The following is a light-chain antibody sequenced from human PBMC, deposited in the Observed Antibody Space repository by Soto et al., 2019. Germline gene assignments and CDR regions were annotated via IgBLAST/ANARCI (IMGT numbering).Light chain of an antibody. CDR2: RNN. CDR1: SSNIESNY. CDR3: AAWDGSLSGWV. V-gene: IGLV1-47*01. J-gene: IGLJ3*02. Sequence: QSVLTQPPSASGTRGQRVTISCSGSSSNIESNYVYWYQQLPGTAPKVLIYRNNQRPSRVPDRFSASKSGTSASLAISGLRSEDEADYCYAAWDGSLSGWVFGGGTKLPVL.